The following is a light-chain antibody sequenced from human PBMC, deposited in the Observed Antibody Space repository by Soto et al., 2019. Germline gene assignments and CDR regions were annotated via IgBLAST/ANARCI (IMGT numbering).Light chain of an antibody. Sequence: SQSTGTLSLSPGARATLPWRASQRVSSYYLAWYQQKPGQAPRLLIYGASTGATGLPARFSGSGSGTEFTLTINSLQAEDCAVYYCQQYYNWPRTFGQGTRLEIK. J-gene: IGKJ5*01. V-gene: IGKV3-15*01. CDR1: QRVSSY. CDR3: QQYYNWPRT. CDR2: GAS.